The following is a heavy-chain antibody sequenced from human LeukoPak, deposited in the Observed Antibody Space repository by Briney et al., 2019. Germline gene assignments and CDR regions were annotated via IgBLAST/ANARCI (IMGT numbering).Heavy chain of an antibody. J-gene: IGHJ4*02. CDR1: GGTFSSYA. CDR3: AREDAGLDY. Sequence: GSSVKVSCKASGGTFSSYAISWVRQAPGQGLEWMGRIIPILGIANYAQKFQGRVTITADESTSTADMELSRLRSEDTAVYYCAREDAGLDYWGQGTLVTVSS. V-gene: IGHV1-69*04. CDR2: IIPILGIA.